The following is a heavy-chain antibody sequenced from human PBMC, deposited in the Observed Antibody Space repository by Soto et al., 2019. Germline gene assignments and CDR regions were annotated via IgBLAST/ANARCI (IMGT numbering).Heavy chain of an antibody. V-gene: IGHV3-30*18. D-gene: IGHD5-18*01. CDR1: GFTFSSYG. CDR3: AKETRAMVSSGGMDV. J-gene: IGHJ6*02. Sequence: GGSLRLSCAASGFTFSSYGMHWVRQAPGKGLEWVAVISYDGSNKYYADSVKGRFTISRDNSKNTLYLQMNSLRAEDTAVYYCAKETRAMVSSGGMDVWGQGTTVTVSS. CDR2: ISYDGSNK.